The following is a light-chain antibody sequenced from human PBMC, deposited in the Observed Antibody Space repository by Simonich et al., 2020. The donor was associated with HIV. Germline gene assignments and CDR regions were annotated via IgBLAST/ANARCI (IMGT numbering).Light chain of an antibody. CDR3: QQYNTYPLT. CDR1: QGISSW. Sequence: DIKMTQSPSSLSASVGDRVTITCRASQGISSWLAWYQKKPEKAPKSLIYAAYSLQSGVPSRFSGSGSGTDFTLTISSLQPEDFATYYCQQYNTYPLTFGGGTKVEIK. V-gene: IGKV1D-16*01. J-gene: IGKJ4*01. CDR2: AAY.